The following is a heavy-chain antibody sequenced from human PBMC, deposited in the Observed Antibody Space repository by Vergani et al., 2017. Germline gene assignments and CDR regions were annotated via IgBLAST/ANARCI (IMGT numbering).Heavy chain of an antibody. CDR3: ASSYDYVWGSYKEYYYYYYMDV. D-gene: IGHD3-16*01. Sequence: QVQLVQSGAEVKKPGASVKVSCKASGYTFTDYYLHWVRQAPGQGLEWMGCINPNNGGTTYAQKFQGRVTMTRDTSISTAYMELSRLRSDDTAVYYCASSYDYVWGSYKEYYYYYYMDVWGKGTTVTVSS. CDR1: GYTFTDYY. CDR2: INPNNGGT. J-gene: IGHJ6*03. V-gene: IGHV1-2*02.